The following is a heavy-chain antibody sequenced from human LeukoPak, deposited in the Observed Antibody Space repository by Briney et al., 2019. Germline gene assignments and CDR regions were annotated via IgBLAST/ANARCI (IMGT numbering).Heavy chain of an antibody. CDR3: AKGGYSIYWYFDL. D-gene: IGHD3-22*01. CDR2: ISGSGGTT. V-gene: IGHV3-23*01. J-gene: IGHJ2*01. CDR1: GFTFSNYA. Sequence: GGSLRLSCAASGFTFSNYAMSWVRQAPGKGLEWVSAISGSGGTTYYADSVKGRFTISRDNSKNTLYLQMNSLGAEDTAVYYCAKGGYSIYWYFDLWGRGTLVTVPS.